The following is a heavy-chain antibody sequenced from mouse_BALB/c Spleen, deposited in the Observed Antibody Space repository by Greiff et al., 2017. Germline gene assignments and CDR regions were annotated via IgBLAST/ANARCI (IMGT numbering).Heavy chain of an antibody. CDR1: GFTFSSYT. D-gene: IGHD1-1*01. V-gene: IGHV5-6-4*01. Sequence: EVKLMESGGGLVKPGGSLKLSCAASGFTFSSYTMSWVRQTPEKRLEWVATISSGGSYTYYPDSVKGRFTISRDNAKNTLYLQMSSLKSEDTAMYYCTRDLYYGSSCTFAYWGQGTLVTVSA. J-gene: IGHJ3*01. CDR2: ISSGGSYT. CDR3: TRDLYYGSSCTFAY.